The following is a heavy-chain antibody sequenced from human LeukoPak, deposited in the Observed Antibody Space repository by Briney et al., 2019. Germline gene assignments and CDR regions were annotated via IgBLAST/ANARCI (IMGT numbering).Heavy chain of an antibody. CDR1: EYTLTELS. J-gene: IGHJ3*02. CDR2: FDPEDGEI. D-gene: IGHD1-26*01. V-gene: IGHV1-24*01. Sequence: ASVKVSCKVSEYTLTELSMHWVRPAPGKGLEWLGGFDPEDGEIIYAQKFQGRVTMSDDTSTDTAYMELGSVRSDDTAVYCCAADRGDYSGSYWTAFDIWGQGTMVTVSS. CDR3: AADRGDYSGSYWTAFDI.